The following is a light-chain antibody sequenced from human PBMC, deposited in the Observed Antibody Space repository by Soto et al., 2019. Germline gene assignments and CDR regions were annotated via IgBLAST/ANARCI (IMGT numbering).Light chain of an antibody. CDR3: QQYGSSPPYT. V-gene: IGKV3-20*01. CDR2: RAS. J-gene: IGKJ2*01. Sequence: IVLTQSPGTLSLSPGERATLSCRASESVSSTYLAWYQQKLGQAPRLLIYRASTRATDIPDRFSGSGSGTDFTLTISRVEPEDFAVYFCQQYGSSPPYTFGQGTKLEIK. CDR1: ESVSSTY.